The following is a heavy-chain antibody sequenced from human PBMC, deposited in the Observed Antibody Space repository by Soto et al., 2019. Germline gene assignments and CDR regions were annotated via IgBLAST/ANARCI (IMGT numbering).Heavy chain of an antibody. D-gene: IGHD2-2*02. V-gene: IGHV3-21*01. CDR3: AKNGLLHPNYYYYMDV. CDR2: ISSSSSYI. Sequence: GGSMRLSCAASGFTFSSYSMNWVRQAPGKGLEWVSSISSSSSYIYYADSVKGRFTISRDNAKNSLYLQMNSLRAEDTAVYYCAKNGLLHPNYYYYMDVWGKGTTVTVSS. J-gene: IGHJ6*03. CDR1: GFTFSSYS.